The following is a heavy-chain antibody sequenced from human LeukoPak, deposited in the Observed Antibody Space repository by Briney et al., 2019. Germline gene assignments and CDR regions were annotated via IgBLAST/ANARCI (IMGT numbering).Heavy chain of an antibody. Sequence: SETLSLTCTVSGVSISSSSYYWGWIRQPPGKGLEWIGSSYYSGSTYYNPSLKSRVTISVDTSKDHFSLKLSSVTAADTAVYYCARLRSGRAPDYWGQGTLVTVSS. D-gene: IGHD6-25*01. CDR2: SYYSGST. CDR1: GVSISSSSYY. V-gene: IGHV4-39*01. CDR3: ARLRSGRAPDY. J-gene: IGHJ4*02.